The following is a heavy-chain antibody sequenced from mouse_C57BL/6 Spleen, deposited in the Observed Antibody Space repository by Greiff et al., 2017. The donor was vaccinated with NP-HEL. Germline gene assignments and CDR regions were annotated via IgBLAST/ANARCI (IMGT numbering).Heavy chain of an antibody. CDR2: INPSNGGT. Sequence: VQLQQPGTELVKPGASVKLSCKASGYTFTSYWMHWVKQRPGQGLEWIGNINPSNGGTNYNEKFKSKATLTVDKSSSTAYMQLSSLTSEDSAVYYCASELTGTEDYFDYWGQGTTLTVSS. J-gene: IGHJ2*01. CDR1: GYTFTSYW. CDR3: ASELTGTEDYFDY. D-gene: IGHD4-1*01. V-gene: IGHV1-53*01.